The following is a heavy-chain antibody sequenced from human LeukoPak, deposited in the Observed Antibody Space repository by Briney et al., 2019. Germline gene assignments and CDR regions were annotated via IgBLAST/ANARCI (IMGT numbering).Heavy chain of an antibody. CDR1: GYTFTGYY. Sequence: ASVKVSCKASGYTFTGYYMHWVRQAPGQGLEWMGWINPNSGGTNYAQKFQGRVTMTRDTSISTAYMELRSLRSDDTAVYYCARGALRGYSYLDYWGQGTLVTVSS. D-gene: IGHD5-18*01. CDR2: INPNSGGT. J-gene: IGHJ4*02. CDR3: ARGALRGYSYLDY. V-gene: IGHV1-2*02.